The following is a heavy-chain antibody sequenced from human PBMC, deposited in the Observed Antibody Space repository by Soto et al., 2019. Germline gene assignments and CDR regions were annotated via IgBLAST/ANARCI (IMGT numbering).Heavy chain of an antibody. D-gene: IGHD2-15*01. Sequence: EVQVVESGGGVVEPGGSLRLSCAASGFTLSAYDMHWVRQAEGKGLEWVSALGAADDPYYLVSVKGRFTISRENAKNSLYLQMNNLRAGDTAVYYCARAYSGRLPRRADYYYAMDFWGQGTTVTVSS. J-gene: IGHJ6*02. V-gene: IGHV3-13*05. CDR2: LGAADDP. CDR3: ARAYSGRLPRRADYYYAMDF. CDR1: GFTLSAYD.